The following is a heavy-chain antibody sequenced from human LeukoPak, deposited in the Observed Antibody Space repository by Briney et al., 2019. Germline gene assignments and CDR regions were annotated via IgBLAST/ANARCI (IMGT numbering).Heavy chain of an antibody. CDR2: VSRSGGWT. J-gene: IGHJ4*02. CDR3: TKGLL. CDR1: GFSINKDD. V-gene: IGHV3-23*01. Sequence: GGSLRLSCAASGFSINKDDMNWVRQAPGKGLEWVSAVSRSGGWTYYADSVKGRFTISRDDSKNTLYLQMNRLRAKDTAVYYCTKGLLWGQGTLVTVSS.